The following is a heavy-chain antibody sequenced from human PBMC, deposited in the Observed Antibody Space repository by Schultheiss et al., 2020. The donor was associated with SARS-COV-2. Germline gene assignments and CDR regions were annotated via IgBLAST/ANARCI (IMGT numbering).Heavy chain of an antibody. Sequence: LRLSCTVSGGSISSGGYYWSWIRQHPGKGLEWIGYIYYSGSTNYNPSLKSRVTISVDTSKNQFSLKLSSVTAADTAVYYCARVWTGADYYYYGMDVWGQGTTVTVSS. J-gene: IGHJ6*02. D-gene: IGHD3/OR15-3a*01. CDR3: ARVWTGADYYYYGMDV. CDR1: GGSISSGGYY. V-gene: IGHV4-31*03. CDR2: IYYSGST.